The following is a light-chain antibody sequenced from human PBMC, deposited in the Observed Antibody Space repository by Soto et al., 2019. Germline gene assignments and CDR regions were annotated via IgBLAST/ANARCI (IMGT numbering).Light chain of an antibody. CDR2: DAF. V-gene: IGKV3-20*01. Sequence: EIVLTQSAGTLSLSPGERATLSCRASQSVGSDYLAWYQQKPDQAPRLLIYDAFIRATGVPDRFSGSGSGTDFTLTISRLEPEDFAVYYCQVYTSLPQTFGQGKKVDIK. J-gene: IGKJ1*01. CDR1: QSVGSDY. CDR3: QVYTSLPQT.